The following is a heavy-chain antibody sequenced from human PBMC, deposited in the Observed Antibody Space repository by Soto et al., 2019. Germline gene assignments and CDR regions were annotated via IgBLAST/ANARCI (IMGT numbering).Heavy chain of an antibody. D-gene: IGHD4-17*01. CDR2: ISYSGSSI. J-gene: IGHJ5*01. V-gene: IGHV4-59*08. CDR3: ARRQAGDYGHWFDS. Sequence: SETLSLTCTGSGGSINLYYWSWLRQPPGKGLEWVASISYSGSSINYSPSLKSRVTISVDTSNNHFSLKVNSVTASDTAVYYCARRQAGDYGHWFDSWGQGILVTVSS. CDR1: GGSINLYY.